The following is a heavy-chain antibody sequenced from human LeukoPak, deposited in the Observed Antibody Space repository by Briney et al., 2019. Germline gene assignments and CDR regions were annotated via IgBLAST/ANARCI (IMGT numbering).Heavy chain of an antibody. V-gene: IGHV3-23*01. J-gene: IGHJ3*02. Sequence: GGSLRLSCAASGFTFSSYAMSWVRQAPGKGLEWVSAISGSGGSTCYADSVKGRFTISRDNSKNTLYLQMNSLRAEDTAVYYCAKDRDFWSGYYISAFDIWGQGTMVTVSS. CDR2: ISGSGGST. D-gene: IGHD3-3*01. CDR1: GFTFSSYA. CDR3: AKDRDFWSGYYISAFDI.